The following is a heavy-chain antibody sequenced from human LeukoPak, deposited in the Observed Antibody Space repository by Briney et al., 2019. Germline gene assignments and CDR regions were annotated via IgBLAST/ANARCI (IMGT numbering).Heavy chain of an antibody. CDR2: ISAYNGNT. V-gene: IGHV1-18*01. Sequence: ASVKVSCKASGYTFTSYGISWVRQAPGQGLEWMGWISAYNGNTNYAQKLQGRVTMTTDTSTSTAYMELRSLRSGDTAVYYCARSFSVVVPAAGGDWGQGTLVTVSS. CDR3: ARSFSVVVPAAGGD. D-gene: IGHD2-2*01. CDR1: GYTFTSYG. J-gene: IGHJ4*02.